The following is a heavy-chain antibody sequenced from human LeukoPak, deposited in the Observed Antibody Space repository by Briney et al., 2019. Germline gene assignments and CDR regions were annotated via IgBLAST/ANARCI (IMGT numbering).Heavy chain of an antibody. J-gene: IGHJ5*01. Sequence: GGSLRLSCAASGFTFRTYWMSWVRQAPGKGLEWVANIKEDGSEKYYVDFVKGRFTSSRDNAKDSLYLEMNSLRVEDTAVYFCAREVVVAARINWFDSWGQGTLVTVSS. CDR1: GFTFRTYW. CDR2: IKEDGSEK. V-gene: IGHV3-7*01. D-gene: IGHD2-15*01. CDR3: AREVVVAARINWFDS.